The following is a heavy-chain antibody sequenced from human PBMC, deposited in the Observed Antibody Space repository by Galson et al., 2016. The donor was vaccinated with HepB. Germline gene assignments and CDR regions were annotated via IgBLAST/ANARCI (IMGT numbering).Heavy chain of an antibody. D-gene: IGHD6-19*01. CDR1: GFKFSDYP. CDR2: ISYSGGSQ. Sequence: SLRLSCATSGFKFSDYPMNWVRQAPGEGLEWLAVISYSGGSQFYADSVKGRFTISRDNSKNTVFLEMNSLSTDDTATYYCARVGFDQWLYYLYYWGQGTLVTVSS. V-gene: IGHV3-30*03. CDR3: ARVGFDQWLYYLYY. J-gene: IGHJ4*02.